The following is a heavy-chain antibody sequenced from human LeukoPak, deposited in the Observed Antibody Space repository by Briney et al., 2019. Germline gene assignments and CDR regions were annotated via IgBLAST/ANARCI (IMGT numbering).Heavy chain of an antibody. CDR3: ARAQSSSWYYYYYYYMDV. J-gene: IGHJ6*03. V-gene: IGHV4-34*01. CDR1: GGSFSGYY. CDR2: INHSGST. D-gene: IGHD6-13*01. Sequence: SETLSLTCAVYGGSFSGYYWSWIRQPPGKGLEWIGEINHSGSTNYNPSLKSRVTISVDTSKNQFSLKLSSVTAADTAVYYCARAQSSSWYYYYYYYMDVWGKGTTVTISS.